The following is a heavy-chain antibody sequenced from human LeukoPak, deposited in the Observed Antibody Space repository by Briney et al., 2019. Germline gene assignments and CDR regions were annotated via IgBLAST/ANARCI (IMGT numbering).Heavy chain of an antibody. D-gene: IGHD2-15*01. CDR3: ARGIVVVVGASDHFDY. V-gene: IGHV3-7*01. CDR1: GFTFSTYW. J-gene: IGHJ4*02. Sequence: GGSLRLSCVASGFTFSTYWMNWVRKAPGKGLERVGTISPDGSDKYYVDSVKGRFTISRDNAKTSLYLQINSLRADDTALYFCARGIVVVVGASDHFDYWGQGTLITVSS. CDR2: ISPDGSDK.